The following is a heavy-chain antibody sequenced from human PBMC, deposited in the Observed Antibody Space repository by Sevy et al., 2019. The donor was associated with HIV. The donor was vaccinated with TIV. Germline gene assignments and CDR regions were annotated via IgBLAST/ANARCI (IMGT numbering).Heavy chain of an antibody. CDR2: ISYDGSNK. J-gene: IGHJ2*01. CDR1: GFTFSNYG. CDR3: AKKDETGEAYCYFDL. Sequence: GGSLRLSCAASGFTFSNYGMHWVRQAPGKGLEWVAIISYDGSNKYYGDSVEGRFTISRDNSKNTLYLQMNSLRVEDTAVYYCAKKDETGEAYCYFDLWGRGTLVTVSS. V-gene: IGHV3-30*18. D-gene: IGHD2-8*02.